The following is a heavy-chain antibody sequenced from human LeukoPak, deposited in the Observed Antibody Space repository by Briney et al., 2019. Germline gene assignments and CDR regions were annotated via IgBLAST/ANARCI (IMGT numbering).Heavy chain of an antibody. D-gene: IGHD2-21*01. CDR1: GGTFSSYA. V-gene: IGHV1-69*05. Sequence: SMKVSCKASGGTFSSYAISWVRQAPGQGLEWMGGIIQIFGSANYAQKFQGRVTISTDESTSTAYMELSSLRSEDTAVYYCARDRTPYCGGDCYSRLDVWGKGTTVTVSS. J-gene: IGHJ6*04. CDR3: ARDRTPYCGGDCYSRLDV. CDR2: IIQIFGSA.